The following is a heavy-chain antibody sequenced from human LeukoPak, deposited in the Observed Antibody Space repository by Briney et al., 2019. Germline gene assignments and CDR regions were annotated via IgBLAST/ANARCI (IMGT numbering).Heavy chain of an antibody. D-gene: IGHD3-10*01. V-gene: IGHV3-73*01. CDR3: TGNYYGSGSYADFDY. CDR2: IRSTANGYAT. CDR1: GFTFSGSA. J-gene: IGHJ4*02. Sequence: GGPLRLSCAASGFTFSGSAMHWVRQASGKGLEWVGRIRSTANGYATAYAASVKGRFTSSSDDSKNTAYLQMDSLKTEDTAVYYCTGNYYGSGSYADFDYWGQGTLVTVSS.